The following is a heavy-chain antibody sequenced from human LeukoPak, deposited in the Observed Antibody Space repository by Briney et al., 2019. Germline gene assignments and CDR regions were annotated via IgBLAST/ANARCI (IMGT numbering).Heavy chain of an antibody. V-gene: IGHV1-69*04. Sequence: SVKVSCKASGGTFSSYAISWVRQAPGQGLEWMGRIIPILGIANYAQKFQGRVTITADKSTSTAYMELSSLRSEDTAVHYCARDWFSYGSGSYLFSIWGQGTLVTVSS. J-gene: IGHJ4*02. CDR3: ARDWFSYGSGSYLFSI. CDR2: IIPILGIA. D-gene: IGHD3-10*01. CDR1: GGTFSSYA.